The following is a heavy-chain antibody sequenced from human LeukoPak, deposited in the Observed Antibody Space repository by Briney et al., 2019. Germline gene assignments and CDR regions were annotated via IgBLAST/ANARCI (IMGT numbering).Heavy chain of an antibody. CDR1: GYTFTGYY. J-gene: IGHJ4*02. CDR3: ARAPSTGPIVGATAGNFDY. D-gene: IGHD1-26*01. V-gene: IGHV1-2*02. CDR2: INPNSGGT. Sequence: GASVKVSCKASGYTFTGYYMHWVRQAPGQGLEWMGWINPNSGGTNYAQKFQGRVTMTRDTSISTAYMELSRLRSEDTAVYYCARAPSTGPIVGATAGNFDYWGQGTLVTVSS.